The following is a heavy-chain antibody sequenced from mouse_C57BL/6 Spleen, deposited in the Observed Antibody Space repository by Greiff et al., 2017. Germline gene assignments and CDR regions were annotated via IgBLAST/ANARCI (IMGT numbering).Heavy chain of an antibody. Sequence: EVKLQQSGPGLVKPSQSLSLTCSVTGYSITSGYYWNWIRQFPGNKLEWMGYISYDGSNNYNPSLKNRISITRDTSKNQIFLKLNSVTTEDTATYYCARGIYYGYDAWFGGWGKGTLVTVSA. CDR1: GYSITSGYY. CDR3: ARGIYYGYDAWFGG. J-gene: IGHJ3*01. D-gene: IGHD2-2*01. V-gene: IGHV3-6*01. CDR2: ISYDGSN.